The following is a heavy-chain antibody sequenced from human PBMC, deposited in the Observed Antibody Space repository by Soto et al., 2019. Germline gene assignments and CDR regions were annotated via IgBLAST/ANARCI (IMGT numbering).Heavy chain of an antibody. CDR2: INAANGDT. CDR3: VRRHVSATGIDWFDH. Sequence: XSVKVSCKASVYTFASYGIHWVRQAPGQRLEWMGWINAANGDTKYSPKFQGRVTITRDTSASTAYMELSSLRSEDTAVYYCVRRHVSATGIDWFDHWGQGTLATVSS. CDR1: VYTFASYG. D-gene: IGHD6-13*01. J-gene: IGHJ5*02. V-gene: IGHV1-3*01.